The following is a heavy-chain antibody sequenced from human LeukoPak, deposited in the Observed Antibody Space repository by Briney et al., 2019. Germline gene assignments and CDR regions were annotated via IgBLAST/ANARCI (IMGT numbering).Heavy chain of an antibody. V-gene: IGHV4-59*08. Sequence: SETLSLTCTVSGGSISSYYWSWIRQPPGKGLEWIGYIYYSGSTNYNPSLKSRVTISVDTSKNQFSLKLSSVSAADTAVYYCARGLVLSRVAATLWFDPWGQGTLVTVSS. J-gene: IGHJ5*02. CDR3: ARGLVLSRVAATLWFDP. CDR1: GGSISSYY. D-gene: IGHD2-15*01. CDR2: IYYSGST.